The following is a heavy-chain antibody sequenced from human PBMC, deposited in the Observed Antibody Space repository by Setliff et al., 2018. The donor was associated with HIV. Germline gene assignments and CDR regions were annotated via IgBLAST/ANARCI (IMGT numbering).Heavy chain of an antibody. D-gene: IGHD7-27*01. CDR1: GDSIGTYY. V-gene: IGHV4-59*01. CDR2: FYYGGST. J-gene: IGHJ5*02. CDR3: ARARLLGGFLS. Sequence: SETLPLTCSVSGDSIGTYYWNWIRQTPGKRLEWIGFFYYGGSTDYNPALKNRVAISVDTSRNRVSLKMTSVTAADTAVYYCARARLLGGFLSWGRGALVTVSS.